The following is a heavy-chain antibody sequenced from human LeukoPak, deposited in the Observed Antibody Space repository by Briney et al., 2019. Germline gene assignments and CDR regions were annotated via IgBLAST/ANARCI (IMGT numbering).Heavy chain of an antibody. J-gene: IGHJ6*03. V-gene: IGHV4-34*01. CDR1: GGSFSGYY. CDR2: INHSGST. D-gene: IGHD6-13*01. CDR3: ARALYSSSWYRYYYYYYMDV. Sequence: SETLSLTCAVYGGSFSGYYWSWIRQPPGKGLKWIGEINHSGSTNYNPSLKSRVTISVDTSKNQFSLKLSSVTAADTAVYYCARALYSSSWYRYYYYYYMDVWGKGTTVTVSS.